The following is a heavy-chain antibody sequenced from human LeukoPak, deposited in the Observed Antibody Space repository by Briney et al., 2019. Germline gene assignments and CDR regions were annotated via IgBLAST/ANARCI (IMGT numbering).Heavy chain of an antibody. Sequence: SETLSLTCAVYGGSFSGYYWSWIRQPPGKGLEWIGEINHSGSTNNNPSLKSRVTISVDTSKNQFSLRLSSVTAADTAVYYCASWYYDYVWGSYRGDYWGQGTLVTVSS. CDR3: ASWYYDYVWGSYRGDY. CDR2: INHSGST. D-gene: IGHD3-16*02. V-gene: IGHV4-34*01. J-gene: IGHJ4*02. CDR1: GGSFSGYY.